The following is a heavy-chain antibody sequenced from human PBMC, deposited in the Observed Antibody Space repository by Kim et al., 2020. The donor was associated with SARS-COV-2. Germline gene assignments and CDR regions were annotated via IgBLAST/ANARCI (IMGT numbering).Heavy chain of an antibody. D-gene: IGHD3-10*01. Sequence: SETLSLTCTVSGGSMSNYYWSWIRQTPGKGLEWIAFIYSNGNTNYSPSFKSRVTISLDMSKNQFYLDLTSVTAADTAIYYCARHFNSGTYPLDYWGQGTLVAVSS. V-gene: IGHV4-59*08. J-gene: IGHJ4*02. CDR2: IYSNGNT. CDR3: ARHFNSGTYPLDY. CDR1: GGSMSNYY.